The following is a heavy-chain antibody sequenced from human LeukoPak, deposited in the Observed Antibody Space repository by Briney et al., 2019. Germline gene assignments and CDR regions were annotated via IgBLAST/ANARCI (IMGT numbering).Heavy chain of an antibody. CDR1: GYTFTTFD. J-gene: IGHJ5*02. V-gene: IGHV1-18*01. D-gene: IGHD6-19*01. Sequence: GASVKVSCKASGYTFTTFDISWVRQAPGQGLEWMGWISTHNGNTNYPQNLQGRVTMTTDTSTSTAYMELRSLTSDDTAVYYCARARSGAVARNYNWFDPWGQGTLVTVSS. CDR3: ARARSGAVARNYNWFDP. CDR2: ISTHNGNT.